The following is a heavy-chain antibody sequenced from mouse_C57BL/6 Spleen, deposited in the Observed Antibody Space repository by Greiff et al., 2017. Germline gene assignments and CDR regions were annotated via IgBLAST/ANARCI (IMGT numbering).Heavy chain of an antibody. D-gene: IGHD1-1*01. J-gene: IGHJ1*03. CDR3: ARGGSTTVVDWYFDV. V-gene: IGHV1-81*01. CDR2: IYPRSGNT. CDR1: GYTFTSYG. Sequence: VQLQQSGAELARPGASVKLSCKASGYTFTSYGISWVKQRTGQGLEWIGEIYPRSGNTYYNEKFKGKATLTADKSSSTAYMELRSLTSEDSAVSFCARGGSTTVVDWYFDVWGTGTTVTVSS.